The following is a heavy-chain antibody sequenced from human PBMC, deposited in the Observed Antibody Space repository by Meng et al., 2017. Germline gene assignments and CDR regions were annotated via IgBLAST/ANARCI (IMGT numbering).Heavy chain of an antibody. CDR1: GFTFSSYW. J-gene: IGHJ4*02. D-gene: IGHD3-16*02. CDR2: IKEDGSEK. CDR3: ARARYDYVWGSYRYRVLDY. Sequence: GESLKISCAASGFTFSSYWMTWVRQAPGKGLEWVANIKEDGSEKFYVDSVKGRFTISRDNAKNSLYLQMNSLRAEDMAVYYCARARYDYVWGSYRYRVLDYWGQGTLVTVSS. V-gene: IGHV3-7*01.